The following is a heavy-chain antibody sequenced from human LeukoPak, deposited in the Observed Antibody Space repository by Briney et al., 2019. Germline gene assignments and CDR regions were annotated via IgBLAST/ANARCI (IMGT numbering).Heavy chain of an antibody. Sequence: PGGSLRLSCVVSGLTVSNNYMTWVRQAPGKGLEWVALIISGGGTYYADSVKGRFTISRDTSKNTLYLQMNSMRAENTAVYYCARDPGGAAGNRWSWGQGTLVTVSS. CDR3: ARDPGGAAGNRWS. CDR2: IISGGGT. D-gene: IGHD3-10*01. CDR1: GLTVSNNY. V-gene: IGHV3-66*01. J-gene: IGHJ5*02.